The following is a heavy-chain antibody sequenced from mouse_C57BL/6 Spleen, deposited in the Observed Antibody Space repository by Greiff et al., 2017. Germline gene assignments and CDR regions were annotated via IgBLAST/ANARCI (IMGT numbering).Heavy chain of an antibody. CDR1: GFTFSSYA. J-gene: IGHJ1*03. D-gene: IGHD1-1*01. CDR3: TRDGDYYGSSWYFDV. CDR2: ISSGGDYI. Sequence: QVVESGEGLVKPGGSLKLSCAASGFTFSSYAMSWVRQTPEKRLEWVAYISSGGDYIYYADTVKGRFTISRDNARNTLYLQMSSLKSEDTAMYYCTRDGDYYGSSWYFDVWGTGTTVTVSS. V-gene: IGHV5-9-1*02.